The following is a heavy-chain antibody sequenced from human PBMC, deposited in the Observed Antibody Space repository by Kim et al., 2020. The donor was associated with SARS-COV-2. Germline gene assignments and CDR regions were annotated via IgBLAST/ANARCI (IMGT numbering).Heavy chain of an antibody. CDR3: TRGRKEGWFDT. CDR2: INSDGSAT. V-gene: IGHV3-74*01. CDR1: GFTFSSYW. J-gene: IGHJ5*02. Sequence: GGSLRLSCAASGFTFSSYWMHWVRQAPGKGLVWVSRINSDGSATSYADSVKGRFTISRDNAKNTLYLQMDSLRAEDTAVYYCTRGRKEGWFDTWGQGTLVTVSS.